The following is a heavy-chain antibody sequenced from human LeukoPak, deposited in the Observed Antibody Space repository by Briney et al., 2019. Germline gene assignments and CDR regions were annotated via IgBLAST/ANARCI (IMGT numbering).Heavy chain of an antibody. V-gene: IGHV3-66*04. Sequence: GGSLRLSCAASGFTVNYNFMNWVRQAPGKGLEWVAVIFSGGSTDYADSVKGRFIISRDNSKNTLYLQMNSLRAEDTAVYYCTRRAGASHFDYWGQGTLVTVSS. D-gene: IGHD1-26*01. J-gene: IGHJ4*02. CDR3: TRRAGASHFDY. CDR2: IFSGGST. CDR1: GFTVNYNF.